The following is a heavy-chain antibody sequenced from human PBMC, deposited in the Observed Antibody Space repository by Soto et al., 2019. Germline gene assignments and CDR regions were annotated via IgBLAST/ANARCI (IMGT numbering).Heavy chain of an antibody. V-gene: IGHV3-33*08. CDR2: IWYDGSNK. CDR3: ARGDCTGAYCYSWPFNYGVDV. J-gene: IGHJ6*02. CDR1: GFTFNTYG. Sequence: QVQLVESGGGVVQPGGSLRLSCTTSGFTFNTYGMYWVRQAPGKGLEWVAIIWYDGSNKYYGDSVKGRFTISRDNSKNTLYLQMNSLRAEDMALYHCARGDCTGAYCYSWPFNYGVDVWGQGTTVTVSS. D-gene: IGHD2-15*01.